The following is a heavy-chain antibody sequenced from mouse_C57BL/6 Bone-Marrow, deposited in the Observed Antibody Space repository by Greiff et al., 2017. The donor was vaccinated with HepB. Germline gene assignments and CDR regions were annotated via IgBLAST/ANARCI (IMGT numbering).Heavy chain of an antibody. V-gene: IGHV5-9-1*02. D-gene: IGHD1-1*01. CDR2: ISSGGDYI. CDR3: TRGYGSSYDYAMDY. Sequence: EVQLQESGEGLVKPGGSLKLSCAASGFTFSSYAMSWVRQTPEKRLEWVAYISSGGDYIYYADTVKGRFTISRDNARNTLYLQMSSLKSEDTAMYYCTRGYGSSYDYAMDYWGQGTSVTVSS. J-gene: IGHJ4*01. CDR1: GFTFSSYA.